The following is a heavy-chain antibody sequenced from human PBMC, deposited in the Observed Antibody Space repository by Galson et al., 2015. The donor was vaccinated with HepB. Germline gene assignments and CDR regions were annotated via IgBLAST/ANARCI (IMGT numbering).Heavy chain of an antibody. CDR1: GFTFSSYA. Sequence: SLRLSCAASGFTFSSYAMHWVRQAPGKGLEWVAVISYDGSNKYYADSVKGRFTISRDNSKNTLYLQMNSLRAEDTAVYYCARDFPPFDSSSSLDYWGQGTLVTVSS. V-gene: IGHV3-30-3*01. J-gene: IGHJ4*02. D-gene: IGHD6-6*01. CDR3: ARDFPPFDSSSSLDY. CDR2: ISYDGSNK.